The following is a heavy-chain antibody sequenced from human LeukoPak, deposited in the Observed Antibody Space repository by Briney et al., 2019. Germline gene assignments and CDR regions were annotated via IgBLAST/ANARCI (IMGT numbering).Heavy chain of an antibody. CDR1: GGSFSGYY. V-gene: IGHV4-34*01. CDR3: ASYFSGYSYGYGNY. CDR2: INHSGST. J-gene: IGHJ4*02. D-gene: IGHD5-18*01. Sequence: PSETLSLTCAVYGGSFSGYYWSWIRQPPGKGLEWIGEINHSGSTNYNPSLKSRVTISVDTSKNQFSLKLSSVTAADTAVYYCASYFSGYSYGYGNYWGQGTLVTVSS.